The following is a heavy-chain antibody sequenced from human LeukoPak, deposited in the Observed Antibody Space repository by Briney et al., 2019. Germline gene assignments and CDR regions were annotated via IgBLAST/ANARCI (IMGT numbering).Heavy chain of an antibody. D-gene: IGHD5-12*01. Sequence: GGSLRLSCATSGFTFSSYGMHWVRQAPGKGLEWVADIWYDGSNKYYADSVKGRFTISRDNSKNTVSLQMTSLRAEDTAVYYCARAYSGFSSRGFDYWGQGTLVSVSS. V-gene: IGHV3-33*01. J-gene: IGHJ4*02. CDR3: ARAYSGFSSRGFDY. CDR2: IWYDGSNK. CDR1: GFTFSSYG.